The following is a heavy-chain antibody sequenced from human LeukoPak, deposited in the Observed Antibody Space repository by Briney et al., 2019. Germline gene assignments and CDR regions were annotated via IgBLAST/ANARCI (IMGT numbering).Heavy chain of an antibody. D-gene: IGHD2-21*01. CDR2: ISSGSSAI. Sequence: GGSLRLSCEASGFTFTTYSMTWVRQAPGKGLEWVSIISSGSSAIFSADALKGRFTISRDDAKNLLYLHMHSLRAEDTAVYFCARDIANCHGDVCYNIRFDVWGQGALVTVSS. J-gene: IGHJ5*02. V-gene: IGHV3-21*01. CDR3: ARDIANCHGDVCYNIRFDV. CDR1: GFTFTTYS.